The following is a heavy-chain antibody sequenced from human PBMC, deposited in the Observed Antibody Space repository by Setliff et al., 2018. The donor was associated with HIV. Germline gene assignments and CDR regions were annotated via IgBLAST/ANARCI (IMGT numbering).Heavy chain of an antibody. CDR1: GGSFSSVSYY. V-gene: IGHV4-61*02. Sequence: SETLSLTCTVSGGSFSSVSYYWNWIRQPAGKGLEWIGRIYFSGSTNYNPSLKSRVTISVDTSKKQFSLKLSSVTAADAAVYYCARSPSYRSSWEYYFDYWGQGILVTVSS. CDR3: ARSPSYRSSWEYYFDY. D-gene: IGHD6-13*01. CDR2: IYFSGST. J-gene: IGHJ4*02.